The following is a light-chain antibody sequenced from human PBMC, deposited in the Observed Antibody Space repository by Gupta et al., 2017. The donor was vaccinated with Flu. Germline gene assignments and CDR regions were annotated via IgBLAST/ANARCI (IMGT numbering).Light chain of an antibody. CDR2: FGS. CDR1: QGLLHSNGYKN. Sequence: VTPGRTASTSRSASQGLLHSNGYKNINWYLHKPGRSPQVLIYFGSNRAFEVRLKFSGSSSAIDFTLKIIRVETNDIGVYYIMQALQTPDTYSGRTKVDTK. CDR3: MQALQTPDT. J-gene: IGKJ4*01. V-gene: IGKV2-28*01.